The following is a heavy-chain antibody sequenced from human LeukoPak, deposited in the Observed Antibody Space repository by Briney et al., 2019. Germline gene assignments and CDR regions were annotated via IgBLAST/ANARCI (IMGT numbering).Heavy chain of an antibody. CDR2: ISSSSSYI. V-gene: IGHV3-21*01. CDR3: ARDLNYDYIWGSYRPDYFDD. Sequence: GGSLRLSCAASGFTFSSHSMNWVRQAPGKGLEWVSPISSSSSYIYYADSVKGRFTISRDNAKNSLYLQMNSLRAEDTAVYYCARDLNYDYIWGSYRPDYFDDWGQGTLVTVSS. J-gene: IGHJ4*02. CDR1: GFTFSSHS. D-gene: IGHD3-16*02.